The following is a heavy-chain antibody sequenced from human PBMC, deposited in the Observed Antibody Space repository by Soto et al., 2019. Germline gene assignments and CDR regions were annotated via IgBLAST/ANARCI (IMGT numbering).Heavy chain of an antibody. CDR1: GYSFTSYW. D-gene: IGHD3-10*01. J-gene: IGHJ6*02. Sequence: GESLKIFCKGSGYSFTSYWIGWVRQMPGKGLEWMGIIYPGGSDTRYSPSFQGQVTISADKSISTAYLQWSSLKASDTAMYYCARSGRFGELLKRPYYYYGMDVWGQGTTVTVSS. CDR3: ARSGRFGELLKRPYYYYGMDV. CDR2: IYPGGSDT. V-gene: IGHV5-51*01.